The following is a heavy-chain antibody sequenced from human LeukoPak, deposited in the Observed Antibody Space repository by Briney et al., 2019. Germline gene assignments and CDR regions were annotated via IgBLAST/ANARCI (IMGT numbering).Heavy chain of an antibody. J-gene: IGHJ4*02. CDR3: ARDRYSSSWGPFDY. Sequence: GGSLRLSCAASGFTVSSNYMSWVRQAPGKGLEWVSVIYSGGSTYYADSVKGRFTISRDNSKNTLYLQMNSLRAEDTAVYYCARDRYSSSWGPFDYWGQGTLVTVSS. D-gene: IGHD6-13*01. V-gene: IGHV3-53*05. CDR2: IYSGGST. CDR1: GFTVSSNY.